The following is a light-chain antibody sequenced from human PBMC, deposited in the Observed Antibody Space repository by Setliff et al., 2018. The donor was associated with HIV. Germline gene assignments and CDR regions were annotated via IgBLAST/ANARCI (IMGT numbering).Light chain of an antibody. J-gene: IGLJ1*01. CDR3: CSNTGSNTFV. V-gene: IGLV2-23*01. CDR1: SNDVGRYDL. CDR2: QAT. Sequence: QSVLTQPASVSGSPGQSITISCTETSNDVGRYDLVSWYQQHPARAPKLIIYQATRRPSGVSNRFSDSKSGNVASLTISGLQAEDEADYYCCSNTGSNTFVFGTGTKV.